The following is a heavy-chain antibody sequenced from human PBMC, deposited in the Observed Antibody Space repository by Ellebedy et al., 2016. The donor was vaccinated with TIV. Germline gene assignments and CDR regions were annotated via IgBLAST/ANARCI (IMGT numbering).Heavy chain of an antibody. Sequence: MPSETLSLTCTVSGDSIRSYYWSWIRQPPGKGLEWIGYVYHTGVTSYNPSLKSRVITSLDTSKNQLSLKLNSVTTADTAVYYCAREWNAFDFWGQGTLVTVSS. CDR2: VYHTGVT. J-gene: IGHJ4*02. D-gene: IGHD1-1*01. CDR1: GDSIRSYY. CDR3: AREWNAFDF. V-gene: IGHV4-59*01.